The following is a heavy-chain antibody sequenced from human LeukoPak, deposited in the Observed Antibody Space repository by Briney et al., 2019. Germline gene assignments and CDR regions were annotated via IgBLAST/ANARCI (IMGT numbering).Heavy chain of an antibody. CDR3: ASQWMPTGAFDY. CDR2: INPSGGST. D-gene: IGHD1-1*01. Sequence: ASVKASCKASGYTFTSYYMHWVRQAPGQGLEWMGIINPSGGSTSYAQKFQGRVTMTRDMSTSTVYMELSSLRSEDTAVYYCASQWMPTGAFDYWGQGTLVTVSS. J-gene: IGHJ4*02. CDR1: GYTFTSYY. V-gene: IGHV1-46*01.